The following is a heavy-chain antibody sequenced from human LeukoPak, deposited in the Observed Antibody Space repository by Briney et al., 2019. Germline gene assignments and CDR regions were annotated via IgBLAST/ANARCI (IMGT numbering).Heavy chain of an antibody. J-gene: IGHJ4*02. V-gene: IGHV1-24*01. D-gene: IGHD5-18*01. CDR2: FDPEDGET. Sequence: ASVKVSCKVSGYTLTELSMHWVRQAPGKGLEWMGGFDPEDGETIYAQKFQGRVTMTEDTSTDTAYIELSSLRSEDTAVYYCATFPRGYSYGSIDYWGQGTLVTVSS. CDR3: ATFPRGYSYGSIDY. CDR1: GYTLTELS.